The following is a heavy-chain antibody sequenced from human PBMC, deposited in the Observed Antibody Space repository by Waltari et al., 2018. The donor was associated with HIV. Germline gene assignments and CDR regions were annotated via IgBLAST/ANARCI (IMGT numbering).Heavy chain of an antibody. CDR2: IRRGNNEK. CDR1: GFELRHYS. Sequence: DVYLVESGGGVVKTGGSMRLTCEASGFELRHYSMNWVRQSPVRGLEWVASIRRGNNEKPYLDSVRGRFVISRDNSESSVYLQMESLREEDTATYFCVRDDPGYGPIDYWGQGTLVTV. D-gene: IGHD3-10*01. V-gene: IGHV3-21*04. CDR3: VRDDPGYGPIDY. J-gene: IGHJ4*02.